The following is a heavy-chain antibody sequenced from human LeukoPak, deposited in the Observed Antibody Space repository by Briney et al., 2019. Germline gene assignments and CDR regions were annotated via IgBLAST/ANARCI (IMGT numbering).Heavy chain of an antibody. CDR3: AKVVVWRSEVGDY. CDR1: GFTFSTYT. D-gene: IGHD3-16*01. CDR2: ISDSHST. V-gene: IGHV3-23*01. J-gene: IGHJ4*02. Sequence: GGSLRLSCAASGFTFSTYTISWVRQAPGKGLEWVSSISDSHSTYYADSVKGRFTISRDNSKNTLYLQMNSLRAEDTAVYYCAKVVVWRSEVGDYWGQGTLVTVSS.